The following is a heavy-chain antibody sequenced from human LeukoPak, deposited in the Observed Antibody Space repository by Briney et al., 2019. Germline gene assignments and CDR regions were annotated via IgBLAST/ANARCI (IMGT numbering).Heavy chain of an antibody. J-gene: IGHJ2*01. CDR3: ARDRPGSYWYFDL. CDR1: GGSISSYY. CDR2: IYYLGST. D-gene: IGHD3-10*01. V-gene: IGHV4-59*01. Sequence: MSSETLSLTCTVSGGSISSYYWSWIRQPPGKGLEWVGHIYYLGSTNYNPSLKSRVTISIGTSKNYFSLRLNSVIAADTAVYYCARDRPGSYWYFDLWGRGTLVTVSS.